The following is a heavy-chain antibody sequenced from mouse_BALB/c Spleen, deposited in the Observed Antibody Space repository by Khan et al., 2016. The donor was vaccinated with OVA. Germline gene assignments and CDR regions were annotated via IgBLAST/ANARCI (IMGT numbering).Heavy chain of an antibody. D-gene: IGHD2-10*02. J-gene: IGHJ4*01. V-gene: IGHV1-9*01. CDR3: ARGAWTTYGMDC. Sequence: QVQLQQSGAELMKPGASVKISCKATGYTFSSYWIEWVKQRPGHGLEWIGEIVPGRSNFNCTEKFKGKATFTADTSSNIAYMHLNSLTSEDSALSYCARGAWTTYGMDCWGQGTTVTVSS. CDR2: IVPGRSNF. CDR1: GYTFSSYW.